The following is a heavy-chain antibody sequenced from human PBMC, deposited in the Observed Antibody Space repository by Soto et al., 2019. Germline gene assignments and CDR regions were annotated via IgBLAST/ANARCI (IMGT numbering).Heavy chain of an antibody. D-gene: IGHD3-22*01. J-gene: IGHJ4*02. V-gene: IGHV4-30-4*01. CDR3: ARVRDYYDSSGYYQNYFDY. Sequence: SETLSLTCTVSGGSISSGDYYWSWIRQPPGKGLEWIGYIYYSGSTYYNPSLKSRVTISVDTSKNQFSLKLSSVTAADTAVYYCARVRDYYDSSGYYQNYFDYWGQGTLVTVSS. CDR1: GGSISSGDYY. CDR2: IYYSGST.